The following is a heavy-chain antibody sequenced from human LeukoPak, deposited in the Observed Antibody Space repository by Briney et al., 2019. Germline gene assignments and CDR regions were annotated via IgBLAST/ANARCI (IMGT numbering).Heavy chain of an antibody. V-gene: IGHV4-59*12. J-gene: IGHJ3*02. Sequence: SETLSLTCTVSGGSISSYYWSWIRQPPGKGLEWIGYIYYSGSTNYNPSLKSRVTISVDTSKNQFSLKLSSVTAADTAVYYCARDSTRGSSGYYYSISPVEAFDIWGQGTMVTVSS. CDR3: ARDSTRGSSGYYYSISPVEAFDI. CDR1: GGSISSYY. D-gene: IGHD3-22*01. CDR2: IYYSGST.